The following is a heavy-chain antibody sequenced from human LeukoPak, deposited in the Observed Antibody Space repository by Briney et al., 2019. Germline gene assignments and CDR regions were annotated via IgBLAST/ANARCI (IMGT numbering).Heavy chain of an antibody. V-gene: IGHV3-23*01. D-gene: IGHD2-15*01. CDR3: ASRGSLPYNWFDP. J-gene: IGHJ5*02. CDR2: ISNSDSST. CDR1: AFTFSNYA. Sequence: PGGSLRLSCAASAFTFSNYAMSWVRQTPGKGLEWVSTISNSDSSTYYADSVKGRFTISRDNSKNTLYLQMNSLRAEDTAAYYCASRGSLPYNWFDPWGQGTLVTVSS.